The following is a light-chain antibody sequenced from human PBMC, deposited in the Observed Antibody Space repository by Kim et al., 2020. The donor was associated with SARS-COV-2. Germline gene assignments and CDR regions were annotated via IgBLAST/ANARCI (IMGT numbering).Light chain of an antibody. V-gene: IGKV1-12*01. CDR1: QGVSNC. J-gene: IGKJ2*01. CDR3: QQNDSYPHT. CDR2: TTS. Sequence: DIQMTQSPSSLSASVGDRVIITCRASQGVSNCLAWFQQKPGQAPKLLIYTTSTLQTGVPSRFSGSGFGTDFSLTINSLQPEDFATYYCQQNDSYPHTFGQGTKLEIK.